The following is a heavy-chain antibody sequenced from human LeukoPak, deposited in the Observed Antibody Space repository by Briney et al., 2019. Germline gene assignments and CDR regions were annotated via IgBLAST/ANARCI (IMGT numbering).Heavy chain of an antibody. CDR1: GGSISSYY. D-gene: IGHD1-26*01. Sequence: PSETLSLTCTVSGGSISSYYWGWIRQPPGKGLEWIGSIYYSGSTYYNPSLKSRVTISVDTSKNQFSLKLSSVTAADTAVYYCARSVLGDYMDVWGKGTTVTISS. CDR3: ARSVLGDYMDV. V-gene: IGHV4-39*01. CDR2: IYYSGST. J-gene: IGHJ6*03.